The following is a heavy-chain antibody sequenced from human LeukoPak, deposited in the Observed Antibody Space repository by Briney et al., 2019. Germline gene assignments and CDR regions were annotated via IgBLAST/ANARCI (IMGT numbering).Heavy chain of an antibody. Sequence: GASVKVSCKASGGTFSSYAISWVRQAPGQGLEWMGWINPNSGRTNYAQKFQGRVTMTRDTSISTAYMELSRLRSDDTAVYYCARASRTGTTRTPPLDYWGQGTLVTVSS. V-gene: IGHV1-2*02. D-gene: IGHD1-1*01. CDR3: ARASRTGTTRTPPLDY. CDR2: INPNSGRT. J-gene: IGHJ4*02. CDR1: GGTFSSYA.